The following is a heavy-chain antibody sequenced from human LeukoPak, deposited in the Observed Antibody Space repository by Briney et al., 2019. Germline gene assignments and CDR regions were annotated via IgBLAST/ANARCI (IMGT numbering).Heavy chain of an antibody. CDR2: INPNSGGT. Sequence: ASVKVSCKASGYTFTGYYMHWVRQAPGQGLEWMGRINPNSGGTNYAQEFQGRVTMTRDTSISTAYMELSRLRSDDTAVYYCARVRSYYYDSSGYPRQYFDYWGQGTLVTVSS. J-gene: IGHJ4*02. CDR1: GYTFTGYY. CDR3: ARVRSYYYDSSGYPRQYFDY. V-gene: IGHV1-2*06. D-gene: IGHD3-22*01.